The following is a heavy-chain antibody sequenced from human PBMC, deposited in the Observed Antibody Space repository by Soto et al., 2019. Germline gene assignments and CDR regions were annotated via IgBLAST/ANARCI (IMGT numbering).Heavy chain of an antibody. V-gene: IGHV1-18*01. D-gene: IGHD6-6*01. CDR3: ARYGLRQRLSIAGMKEYYYGMDV. Sequence: QVQLVQSGAEVKKPGASVKVSCKASGYTFTSYGISWVRQAPGQGLEWMGWISAYVGNTNYAQNLQGRVTMTTDTSTSTAYMELRSLKSDDTAVYYCARYGLRQRLSIAGMKEYYYGMDVWGQGTTVTVSS. CDR1: GYTFTSYG. J-gene: IGHJ6*02. CDR2: ISAYVGNT.